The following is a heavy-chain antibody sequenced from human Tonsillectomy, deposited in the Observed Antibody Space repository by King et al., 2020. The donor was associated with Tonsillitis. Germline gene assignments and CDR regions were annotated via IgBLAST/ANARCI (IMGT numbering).Heavy chain of an antibody. V-gene: IGHV3-49*05. Sequence: VQLVESGGGLLKPGRSLRLSCTASGFTFGDYAMNWFRQAPGKGLEWVGFIRTKAYGGTTEYAASVKGRFTISRDDSKSIAYLQMNSVKTEDTAVYYCTRPCSITSCYAAFDIWGQGTMVTVSS. D-gene: IGHD2-2*01. J-gene: IGHJ3*02. CDR1: GFTFGDYA. CDR3: TRPCSITSCYAAFDI. CDR2: IRTKAYGGTT.